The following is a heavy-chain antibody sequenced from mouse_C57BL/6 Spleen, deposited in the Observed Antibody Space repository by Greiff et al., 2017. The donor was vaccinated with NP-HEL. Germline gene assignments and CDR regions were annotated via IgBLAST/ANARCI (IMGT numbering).Heavy chain of an antibody. CDR1: GYTFTDYY. V-gene: IGHV1-76*01. CDR2: IYPGSGNT. Sequence: QVQLKQSGAELVRPGASVKLSCKASGYTFTDYYINWVKQRPGQGLEWIARIYPGSGNTYYNEKFKGKATLTAEKSSSTAYMQLSSLTSEDSAVYFCARGELGWFAYWGQGTLVTVSA. CDR3: ARGELGWFAY. D-gene: IGHD4-1*01. J-gene: IGHJ3*01.